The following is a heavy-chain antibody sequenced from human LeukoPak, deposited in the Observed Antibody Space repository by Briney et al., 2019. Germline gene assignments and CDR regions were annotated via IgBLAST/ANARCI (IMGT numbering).Heavy chain of an antibody. V-gene: IGHV4-59*12. J-gene: IGHJ3*02. CDR1: GGSISSYY. CDR2: IYYSGST. D-gene: IGHD3-9*01. CDR3: ARDQMYYDILTGYPVGAFDI. Sequence: SETLSLTCTVSGGSISSYYWSWIRQPPGKGLEWIGYIYYSGSTNYNPSLKSRVTISVDTSKNQFSLKLSSVTAADTAVYYCARDQMYYDILTGYPVGAFDIWGQGTMVTVSS.